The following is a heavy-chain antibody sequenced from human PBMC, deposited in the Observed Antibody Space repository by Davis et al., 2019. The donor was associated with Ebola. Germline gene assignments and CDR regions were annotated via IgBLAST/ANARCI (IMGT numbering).Heavy chain of an antibody. Sequence: GESLKISCAASGFTLRSFAMGWVRQAPGKGLEWVSAISASGDTTYYADSVKGRFTISSDHSKNLLTLQMTSLRAEDAAIYYCARRGAGGYWWGAFDYWGQGALVTVSS. V-gene: IGHV3-23*01. CDR3: ARRGAGGYWWGAFDY. CDR2: ISASGDTT. CDR1: GFTLRSFA. J-gene: IGHJ4*02. D-gene: IGHD2-21*01.